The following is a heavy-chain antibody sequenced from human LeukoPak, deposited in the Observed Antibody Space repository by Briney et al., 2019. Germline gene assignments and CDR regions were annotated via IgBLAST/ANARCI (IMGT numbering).Heavy chain of an antibody. V-gene: IGHV4-61*02. Sequence: SETLSLTCTVSGGSISSGSYYWSWIRQPAGKGLEWIGRIYTSGSTNYNPSLKSRVTMSVDTSKNQFSLKLSSVTAADTAVYYCARDDPSRGFDPWGQGTLVTVSS. CDR1: GGSISSGSYY. CDR3: ARDDPSRGFDP. J-gene: IGHJ5*02. D-gene: IGHD6-13*01. CDR2: IYTSGST.